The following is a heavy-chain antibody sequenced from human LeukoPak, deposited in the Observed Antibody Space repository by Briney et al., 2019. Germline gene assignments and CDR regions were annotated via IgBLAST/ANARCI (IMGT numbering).Heavy chain of an antibody. CDR3: ARGTYYYGSGSYSTDY. V-gene: IGHV1-69*13. J-gene: IGHJ4*02. D-gene: IGHD3-10*01. CDR1: GGTFSSYA. Sequence: ASVNVSCKASGGTFSSYAISWVRQAPGQGLEWMGGIIPIFGTANYAQKFQGRVTITADESTSAAYMELSSLRSEDTAVYYCARGTYYYGSGSYSTDYWGQGTLVTVSS. CDR2: IIPIFGTA.